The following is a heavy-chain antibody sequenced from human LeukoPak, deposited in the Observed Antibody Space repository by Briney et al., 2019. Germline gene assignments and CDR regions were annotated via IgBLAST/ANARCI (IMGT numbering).Heavy chain of an antibody. CDR2: IWYDGSNK. CDR1: GFTLSSYG. CDR3: ARDSSSYFSSSEFDY. V-gene: IGHV3-33*01. Sequence: GGSLRLSCAASGFTLSSYGMHWVRQAPGKGLEWVAVIWYDGSNKYYADSVKGRFTISRDNSKNTLYLQMNSLRAEDTAVYYCARDSSSYFSSSEFDYWGQGTLVTVSS. D-gene: IGHD6-6*01. J-gene: IGHJ4*02.